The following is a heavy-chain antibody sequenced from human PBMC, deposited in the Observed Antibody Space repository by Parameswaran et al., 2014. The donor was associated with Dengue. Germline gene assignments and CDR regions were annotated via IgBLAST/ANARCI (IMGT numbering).Heavy chain of an antibody. CDR2: IYPGDSDT. V-gene: IGHV5-51*01. D-gene: IGHD2-2*01. J-gene: IGHJ6*02. Sequence: VRPDARKGLEWMGIIYPGDSDTRYSPSFQGQVTISADKSISTAYLQWSSLKASDTAVYYCARGRPGYQLLRRDYYGMDVWGQGTTVTVSS. CDR3: ARGRPGYQLLRRDYYGMDV.